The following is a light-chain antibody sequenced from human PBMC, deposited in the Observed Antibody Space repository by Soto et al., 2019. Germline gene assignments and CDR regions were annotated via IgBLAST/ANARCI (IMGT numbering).Light chain of an antibody. Sequence: EIGLTQSPGTLSLSPGERATLSSWASQVIGYNNLAWYQQRPGQAPRLLIYGASSRATGIPDRFSGGGSGTDFTLTISRLEPEDFAVYYCQQYGTSPLTFGGGTKVEIK. CDR2: GAS. J-gene: IGKJ4*01. CDR3: QQYGTSPLT. V-gene: IGKV3-20*01. CDR1: QVIGYNN.